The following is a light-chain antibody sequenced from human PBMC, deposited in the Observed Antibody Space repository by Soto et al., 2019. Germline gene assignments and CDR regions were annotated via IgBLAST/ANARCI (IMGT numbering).Light chain of an antibody. CDR2: GAS. CDR1: QNINTY. Sequence: IQMTQSPSSLSASVGDRVTITCRAGQNINTYLNWYQQVPGKAPKLLIYGASNLQSGAPLRFSGSGSGTDFALTISSRQPEDFATYYCQQRYTAPRTFGQGSKVDIK. V-gene: IGKV1-39*01. CDR3: QQRYTAPRT. J-gene: IGKJ1*01.